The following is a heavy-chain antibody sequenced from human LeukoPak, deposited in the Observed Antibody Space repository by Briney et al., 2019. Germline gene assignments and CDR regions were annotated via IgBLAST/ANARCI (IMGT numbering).Heavy chain of an antibody. CDR2: ISYDGSNK. J-gene: IGHJ4*02. V-gene: IGHV3-30*04. Sequence: PGRSLRLSCAASGFTFSSHAMHWVRQAPGKGLEWVAVISYDGSNKYYAASVKGRFTISRVNSKKTVYLQMNSLRGEDTAVYYCARGSAARLAVSFDYWGQGTLVTVSS. CDR1: GFTFSSHA. D-gene: IGHD6-19*01. CDR3: ARGSAARLAVSFDY.